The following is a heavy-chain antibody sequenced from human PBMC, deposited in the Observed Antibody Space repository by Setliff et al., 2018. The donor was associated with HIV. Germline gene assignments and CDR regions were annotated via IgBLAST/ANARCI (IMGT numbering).Heavy chain of an antibody. V-gene: IGHV4-39*02. J-gene: IGHJ4*02. CDR1: GGSISNSRYY. CDR3: ARDKGGGTVVAGIDY. D-gene: IGHD6-19*01. CDR2: IYYSGST. Sequence: PSETLSLTCTVSGGSISNSRYYWSWIRQPPGKGLEWIGSIYYSGSTYYNPSLKSRVTISVDTSKNQFSLKLSSVTAADAAVYYCARDKGGGTVVAGIDYWGQGTLVTVSS.